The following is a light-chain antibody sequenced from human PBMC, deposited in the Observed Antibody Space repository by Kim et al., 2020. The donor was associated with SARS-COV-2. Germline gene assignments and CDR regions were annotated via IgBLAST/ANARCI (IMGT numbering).Light chain of an antibody. CDR3: QVWDSSTVI. Sequence: SYELTQPLSVSVALGQTARITCGGNNIQRKNVHWYQQKPGQAPVLVINRDSNRPSGIPERFSGSNSGNTATLTISRAQAGDEADYYCQVWDSSTVIFGGGTQLTVL. J-gene: IGLJ2*01. V-gene: IGLV3-9*01. CDR2: RDS. CDR1: NIQRKN.